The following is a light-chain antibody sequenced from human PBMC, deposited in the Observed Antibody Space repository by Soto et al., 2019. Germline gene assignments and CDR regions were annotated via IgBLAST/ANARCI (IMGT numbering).Light chain of an antibody. Sequence: QSAMTQPASVSGSPGQSITISCTGTSSDVGGYDHVSRYQQHPGKAPKLIIYDVTVRPSGISRRFSGSKSDNTASLAVSGLQPEDEADYYCSSYTNKDTLLFGGGTKVTVL. CDR1: SSDVGGYDH. J-gene: IGLJ3*02. CDR3: SSYTNKDTLL. V-gene: IGLV2-14*03. CDR2: DVT.